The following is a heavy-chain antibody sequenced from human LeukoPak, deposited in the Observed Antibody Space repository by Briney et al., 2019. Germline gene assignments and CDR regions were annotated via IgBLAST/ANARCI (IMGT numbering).Heavy chain of an antibody. V-gene: IGHV1-18*01. CDR2: ISAYNGNT. CDR3: ARDGVRGVRGDY. D-gene: IGHD3-10*01. J-gene: IGHJ4*02. CDR1: GYTFTSYG. Sequence: ASVKVSCKASGYTFTSYGISWVRQAPGQGLEWMGWISAYNGNTNYEQKLQGRLTMNTDTSTSTAYMELRSLRSDDTAVYYCARDGVRGVRGDYWGQGALVTVSS.